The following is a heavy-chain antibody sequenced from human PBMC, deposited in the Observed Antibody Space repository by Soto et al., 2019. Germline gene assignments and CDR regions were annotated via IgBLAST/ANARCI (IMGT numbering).Heavy chain of an antibody. Sequence: SETLSLTCTVSGGSISSYYWSWIRQPAGKGLGWIGRIYTSGSTNYNPSLKSRVTMSVDTSKSQFSLKLSSVTAADTAVYYCARSRSRLQGKDYFDYWGQGTLVTVSS. CDR1: GGSISSYY. V-gene: IGHV4-4*07. J-gene: IGHJ4*02. CDR2: IYTSGST. CDR3: ARSRSRLQGKDYFDY.